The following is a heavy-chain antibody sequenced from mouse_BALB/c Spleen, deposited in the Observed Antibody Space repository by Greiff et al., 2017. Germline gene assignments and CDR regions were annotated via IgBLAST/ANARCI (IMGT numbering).Heavy chain of an antibody. V-gene: IGHV14-3*02. CDR1: GFNIKDTY. CDR2: IDPANGNT. D-gene: IGHD2-14*01. CDR3: ARGYGMYDYYAMDY. Sequence: EVKLVESGAELVKPGASVKLSCTASGFNIKDTYMHWVKQRPEQGLEWIGRIDPANGNTKYDPKFQGKATITADTSSNTAYLQLSSLTSEDTAVYYCARGYGMYDYYAMDYWGQGTSVTVSS. J-gene: IGHJ4*01.